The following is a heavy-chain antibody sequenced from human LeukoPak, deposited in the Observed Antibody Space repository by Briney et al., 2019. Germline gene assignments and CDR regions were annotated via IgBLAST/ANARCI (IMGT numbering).Heavy chain of an antibody. CDR3: ARRKPDRTKGVCYKRLDY. Sequence: SETLSLTCTVSGGSISSYYWSWIRQPPGKGLEWIGSIYYSGSTHYNPSLKSLVTISLDTSQNQFSLKLSSVTAADTAVYYCARRKPDRTKGVCYKRLDYWGQGTLVPVSS. J-gene: IGHJ4*02. CDR2: IYYSGST. V-gene: IGHV4-59*08. D-gene: IGHD2-8*01. CDR1: GGSISSYY.